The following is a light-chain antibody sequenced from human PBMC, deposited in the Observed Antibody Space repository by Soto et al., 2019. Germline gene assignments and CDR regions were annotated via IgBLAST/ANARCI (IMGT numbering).Light chain of an antibody. J-gene: IGLJ2*01. CDR3: AAWDDSLNGVV. V-gene: IGLV1-44*01. CDR1: SSNIGSNN. Sequence: QSVLTQPPSASGTPGQRVTIFCSGSSSNIGSNNVNWYQQLPGTAPKLLIYSNNQRPSGVPDRVSGSKSVTSASLAISGLQYEDEADYYCAAWDDSLNGVVFGGGTKLTVL. CDR2: SNN.